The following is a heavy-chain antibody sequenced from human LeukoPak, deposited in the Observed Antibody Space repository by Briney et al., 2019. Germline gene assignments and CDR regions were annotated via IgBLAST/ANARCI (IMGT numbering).Heavy chain of an antibody. Sequence: GGSLRLSCAASGFTFSSYSMNWFRQAQGKGLEWFSSISSSSSYIYYADSVKGRFTISRDNAKNSLYLQMNSLRAEDTAVYYCARAPLDDSSGYYHFDYWGQGTLVTVSS. D-gene: IGHD3-22*01. CDR3: ARAPLDDSSGYYHFDY. CDR1: GFTFSSYS. J-gene: IGHJ4*02. CDR2: ISSSSSYI. V-gene: IGHV3-21*01.